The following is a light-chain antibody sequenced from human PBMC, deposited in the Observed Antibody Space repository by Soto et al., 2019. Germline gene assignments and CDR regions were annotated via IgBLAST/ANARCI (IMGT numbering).Light chain of an antibody. CDR1: TSNLGSNT. V-gene: IGLV1-44*01. CDR3: ATWDDRLNGVL. Sequence: QSVLTQPPSASGTPGQRVTISCSGSTSNLGSNTVNWYQRLPGAAPKLLIHSDNKRPSGVPDRVAGSKSGTSASLAISGLQSEDEAEYFCATWDDRLNGVLFGGGTKVTVL. CDR2: SDN. J-gene: IGLJ2*01.